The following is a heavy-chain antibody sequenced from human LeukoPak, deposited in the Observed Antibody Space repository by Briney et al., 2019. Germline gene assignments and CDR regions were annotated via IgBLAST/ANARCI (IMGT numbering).Heavy chain of an antibody. CDR1: GFTVSSNY. V-gene: IGHV3-66*02. CDR2: IYSGGST. J-gene: IGHJ4*02. Sequence: GGSLRLSCAASGFTVSSNYMSWVRQAPGKGLGWVSVIYSGGSTYYADSVKGRFTISRDNSKNTLYLQMNSLRAEDTAVYYCARDQEMATIGVFDYWGQGTLVTVSS. CDR3: ARDQEMATIGVFDY. D-gene: IGHD5-24*01.